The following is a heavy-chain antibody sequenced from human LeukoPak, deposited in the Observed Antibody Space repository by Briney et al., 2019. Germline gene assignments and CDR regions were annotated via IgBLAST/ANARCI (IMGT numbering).Heavy chain of an antibody. V-gene: IGHV3-48*02. CDR1: GFTFRSYS. Sequence: GGSLRLSCAASGFTFRSYSMNWVRQAPGKGLEWVSYISSSGSTIYYADAVKGRFTISRDNAKNSLYLQMSSLRDEDTAVYYCATVAMEDWYFDLWGRGTLVTVSS. J-gene: IGHJ2*01. D-gene: IGHD5-18*01. CDR2: ISSSGSTI. CDR3: ATVAMEDWYFDL.